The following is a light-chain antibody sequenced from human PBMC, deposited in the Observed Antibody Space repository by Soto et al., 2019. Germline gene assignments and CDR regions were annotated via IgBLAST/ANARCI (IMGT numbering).Light chain of an antibody. CDR2: RNN. Sequence: QLVLTQPPSASGTPGQRVTISCSGSSSNIGSYYVYWYQQLPGTAPKLLIYRNNQRPSGVPDRFSGSKSGTSASLAISGLRSEDEADYYCAAWDDSLSVVVFGGGTKLTVL. J-gene: IGLJ2*01. CDR3: AAWDDSLSVVV. V-gene: IGLV1-47*01. CDR1: SSNIGSYY.